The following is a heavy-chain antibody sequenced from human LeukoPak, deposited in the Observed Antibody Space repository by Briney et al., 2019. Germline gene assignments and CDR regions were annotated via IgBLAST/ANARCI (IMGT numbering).Heavy chain of an antibody. CDR3: ASGLGDYYMDV. CDR2: IIPIFGTA. CDR1: GGTFSSYT. Sequence: ASVKLSCKSSGGTFSSYTISWVRQAPGQGLEWMGGIIPIFGTANYAQKFQGRVTITADKSTSTAYMELSSLRSEDTAVYYCASGLGDYYMDVWGKGTTVTVSS. J-gene: IGHJ6*03. V-gene: IGHV1-69*06.